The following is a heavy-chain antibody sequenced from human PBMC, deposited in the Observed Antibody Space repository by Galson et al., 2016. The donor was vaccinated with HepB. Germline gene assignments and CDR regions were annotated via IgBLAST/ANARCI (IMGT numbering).Heavy chain of an antibody. CDR3: VKDLTVTLHWFDP. CDR2: ISGSGTNT. CDR1: GFTFSSYA. J-gene: IGHJ5*02. D-gene: IGHD2-15*01. Sequence: SLRLSCAASGFTFSSYAMSWVRQAPGKGLEWVSLISGSGTNTYYADSVKGRFTISRDNSRNTLYLQMNSLRAEDTAVYYCVKDLTVTLHWFDPWGQGTLVTVSS. V-gene: IGHV3-23*01.